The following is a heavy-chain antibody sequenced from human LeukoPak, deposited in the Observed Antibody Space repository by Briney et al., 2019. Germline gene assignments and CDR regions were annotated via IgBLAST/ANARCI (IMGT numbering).Heavy chain of an antibody. J-gene: IGHJ4*02. CDR3: VRGIYCSSTSCYYYFDY. CDR2: IHSSGST. CDR1: GGSISSYY. D-gene: IGHD2-2*01. Sequence: PSETLSLTCTVSGGSISSYYRSWIRQPPGKGLEWIGYIHSSGSTNYNPSLKSRLTISVDTSKNQFSLKLSSVTAADTAVYYCVRGIYCSSTSCYYYFDYWGQGTLVTVSS. V-gene: IGHV4-59*01.